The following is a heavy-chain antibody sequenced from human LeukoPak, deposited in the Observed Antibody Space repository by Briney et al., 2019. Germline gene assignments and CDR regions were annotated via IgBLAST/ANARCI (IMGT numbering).Heavy chain of an antibody. D-gene: IGHD1-20*01. J-gene: IGHJ4*02. V-gene: IGHV3-21*01. CDR1: GFTFSSYS. CDR3: ARDPPFIIGTTVFDY. Sequence: PGGSLRLSCAASGFTFSSYSMNWVRQDPGKGLEGVSSISTSSTYRYYADSVKGPFTISRDNAKNSLYLQMNSLRAEDTAVYYCARDPPFIIGTTVFDYSGQGTLVTVSS. CDR2: ISTSSTYR.